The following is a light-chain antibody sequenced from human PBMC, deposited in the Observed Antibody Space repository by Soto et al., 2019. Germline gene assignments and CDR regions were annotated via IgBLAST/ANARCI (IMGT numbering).Light chain of an antibody. CDR3: HQRNNWPIT. CDR1: QSVSSF. V-gene: IGKV3-11*01. Sequence: EIVLTQSPATLSLSPGERATLSCRASQSVSSFLAWYQQKPGQAPRLLIYDASNRATGIPARFSGSGSGTDFTLTISSLDPEDFAVYYCHQRNNWPITFGQGTRLEIK. J-gene: IGKJ5*01. CDR2: DAS.